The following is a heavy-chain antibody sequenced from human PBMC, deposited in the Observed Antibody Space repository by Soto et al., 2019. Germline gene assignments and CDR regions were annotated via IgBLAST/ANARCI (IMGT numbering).Heavy chain of an antibody. CDR2: IYYSVST. D-gene: IGHD6-19*01. J-gene: IGHJ4*02. V-gene: IGHV4-30-4*01. CDR3: ARDLRTAVAGPLVD. Sequence: QVQLQESGPGLVKPSQTLSLTCTVSGGSISSGDYYWSWIRQPPGKGLEWIGYIYYSVSTYYNPSPRSRVTISVDTSKHQFSLKLSSVTAADTAVYYCARDLRTAVAGPLVDWGQGTLVTLSS. CDR1: GGSISSGDYY.